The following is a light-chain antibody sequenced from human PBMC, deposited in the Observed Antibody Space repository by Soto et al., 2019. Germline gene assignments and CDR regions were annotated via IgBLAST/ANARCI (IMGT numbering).Light chain of an antibody. J-gene: IGLJ1*01. Sequence: QSVLTQPPSVSAAPGQRVTISCSGSSSNIGKNSVSWYQQLPGTAPKLLIFDNNKRPSGIPDRFSGSKSGTSATLGITGLQTGDEAHYYCGTWDTSLSAYVFGTGTRSPS. CDR2: DNN. CDR3: GTWDTSLSAYV. CDR1: SSNIGKNS. V-gene: IGLV1-51*01.